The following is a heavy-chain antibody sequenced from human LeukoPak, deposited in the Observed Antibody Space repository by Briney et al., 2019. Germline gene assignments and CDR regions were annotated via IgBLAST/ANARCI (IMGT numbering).Heavy chain of an antibody. D-gene: IGHD3-3*01. CDR3: ARDAISIFGVVPRYNYFDP. CDR1: GYTFTDYY. CDR2: INPNTGGT. Sequence: ASVKVSCKASGYTFTDYYLHWVRQARGQGLEWMGWINPNTGGTNFAQKFQGRVTMTRDTSISTAYMELSRLQYDDTAVYYCARDAISIFGVVPRYNYFDPWGQGTLVTVSS. J-gene: IGHJ5*02. V-gene: IGHV1-2*02.